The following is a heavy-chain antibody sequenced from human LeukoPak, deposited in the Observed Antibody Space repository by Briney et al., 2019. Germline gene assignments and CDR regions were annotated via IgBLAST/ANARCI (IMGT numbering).Heavy chain of an antibody. D-gene: IGHD1-14*01. CDR3: ARARYLADDAFDI. Sequence: PGGSLRLSCAASGFTFSRKWMHWVRQAPGKGLVWVSRVNSDGSSTNYADSVKGRFTISRDNAKNTLYLQMNSLRDEDTAVYYCARARYLADDAFDIWGQGTMVTVSS. CDR2: VNSDGSST. CDR1: GFTFSRKW. J-gene: IGHJ3*02. V-gene: IGHV3-74*01.